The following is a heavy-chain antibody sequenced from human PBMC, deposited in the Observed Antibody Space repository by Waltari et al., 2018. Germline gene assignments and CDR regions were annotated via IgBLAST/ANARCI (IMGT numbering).Heavy chain of an antibody. J-gene: IGHJ6*03. CDR3: ARGQSPSYRYYYYYMDV. CDR1: GGSISSSSYY. V-gene: IGHV4-39*07. D-gene: IGHD3-16*02. Sequence: QLQLQESGPGLVKPSETLSLTCTVSGGSISSSSYYWGWIRQPPGKGLEWIGEINHSGSTNYNPSLKSRVTISVDTSKNQFSLKLSSVTAADTAVYYCARGQSPSYRYYYYYMDVWGKGTTVTVSS. CDR2: INHSGST.